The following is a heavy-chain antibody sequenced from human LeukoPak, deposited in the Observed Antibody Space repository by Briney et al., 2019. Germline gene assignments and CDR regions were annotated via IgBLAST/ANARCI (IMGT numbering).Heavy chain of an antibody. J-gene: IGHJ3*02. CDR1: GYTFTSYY. D-gene: IGHD2-21*01. V-gene: IGHV1-46*01. Sequence: ASVKVSCKASGYTFTSYYMHWVRQAPGQGLEWVGIINPSDSITTYAQKFQGRVTMTRDTSTSTVYMELSSLRSDDTAVYYCASGDDAFDIRGQGTMVTVSS. CDR3: ASGDDAFDI. CDR2: INPSDSIT.